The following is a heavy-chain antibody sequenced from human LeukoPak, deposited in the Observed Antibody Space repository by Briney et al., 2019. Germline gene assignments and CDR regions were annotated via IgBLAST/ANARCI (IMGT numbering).Heavy chain of an antibody. D-gene: IGHD4/OR15-4a*01. CDR3: ARFSMVTTGGIDS. CDR1: GGSISTYY. J-gene: IGHJ4*02. Sequence: PSETLSLTCTVSGGSISTYYWTWIRQPAGKRLECIGRIYTSGSTNYNPSLKSRVTMSVDTSKNQFSLTLSSMTAADTAVYYCARFSMVTTGGIDSWGQGTLVTVSS. CDR2: IYTSGST. V-gene: IGHV4-4*07.